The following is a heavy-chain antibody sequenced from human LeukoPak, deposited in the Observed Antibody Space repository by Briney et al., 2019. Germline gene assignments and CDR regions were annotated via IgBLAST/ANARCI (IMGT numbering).Heavy chain of an antibody. CDR3: ATKRWLREDFFDY. CDR2: FSDSGGST. CDR1: GFTFSSFA. D-gene: IGHD5-12*01. V-gene: IGHV3-23*01. Sequence: GGSLRLSCAASGFTFSSFAMYWARQAPGKGLEWVSCFSDSGGSTYYADSVKGRFTISRDNSKNTLYLQLNSLRAEDTAVYFCATKRWLREDFFDYWGQGTLVTVSS. J-gene: IGHJ4*02.